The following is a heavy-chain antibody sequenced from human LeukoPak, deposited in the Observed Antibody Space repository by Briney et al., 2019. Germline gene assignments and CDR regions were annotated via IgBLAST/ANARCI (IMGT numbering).Heavy chain of an antibody. V-gene: IGHV1-69*05. CDR2: IIPIFTTA. CDR1: GGTFSNYP. Sequence: ASVKVSCKASGGTFSNYPISWVRQAPGQGLAWMGGIIPIFTTADYAQKFQGRVTMTRNTSISTAYMELSSLRSEDTAVYYCARGLRRYFDWLLSTSHYMDVWGKGTTVTISS. J-gene: IGHJ6*03. D-gene: IGHD3-9*01. CDR3: ARGLRRYFDWLLSTSHYMDV.